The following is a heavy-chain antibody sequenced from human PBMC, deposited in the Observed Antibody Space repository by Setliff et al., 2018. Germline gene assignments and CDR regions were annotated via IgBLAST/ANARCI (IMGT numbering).Heavy chain of an antibody. V-gene: IGHV4-59*06. CDR1: GGSISSYY. J-gene: IGHJ4*02. CDR3: ARQISIAHFDY. CDR2: VYFNGAT. D-gene: IGHD2-21*01. Sequence: PSETLSLTCTVSGGSISSYYWSWIRQHPGQGLEWIGHVYFNGATSYNPSLESRISISIDTSKSLFSLNLRSVTAADTAVYYCARQISIAHFDYLGQGTLVTVSS.